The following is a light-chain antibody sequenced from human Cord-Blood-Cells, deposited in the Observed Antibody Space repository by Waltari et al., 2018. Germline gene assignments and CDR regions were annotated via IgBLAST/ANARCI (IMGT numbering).Light chain of an antibody. V-gene: IGLV2-23*01. CDR2: ESS. CDR3: CSYAGSSTFRV. CDR1: SNDVAPYHL. J-gene: IGLJ3*02. Sequence: HSALPQPAPVSGSPGHSITPPSTGTSNDVAPYHLTSLYQQHPGKAPNLMIYESSKRPSGVSNRFSGSKSGNTASLTISGLQAEDEADYYCCSYAGSSTFRVFGGGTKLTVL.